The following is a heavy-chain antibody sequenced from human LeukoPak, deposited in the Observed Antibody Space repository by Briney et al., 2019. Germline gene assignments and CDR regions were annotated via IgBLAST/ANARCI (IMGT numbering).Heavy chain of an antibody. J-gene: IGHJ6*02. Sequence: SETLSLTCTVSGGSTSSYYWSWIRQPPGKGLEWIGYIYYSGSTNYNPSLKSRVTISVDTSKNQFSLKLSSVTAADTAVYYCARNLVSVGWGESYYYYGMDVWGQGTTVTVSS. D-gene: IGHD2/OR15-2a*01. CDR2: IYYSGST. V-gene: IGHV4-59*01. CDR1: GGSTSSYY. CDR3: ARNLVSVGWGESYYYYGMDV.